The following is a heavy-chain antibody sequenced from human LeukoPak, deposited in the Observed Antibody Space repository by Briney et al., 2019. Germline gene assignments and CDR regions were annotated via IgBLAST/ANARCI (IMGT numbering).Heavy chain of an antibody. D-gene: IGHD3-3*01. V-gene: IGHV4-59*01. CDR3: ARDDGISYDFWSGYYTSGHYGMDV. Sequence: PSETLSLTCTVSGGSISSYYWRWIRQPPGKGLEWIGYIYYSGSTNYNPSLKSRVTISVDTSKNQFSLKLSSVTAADTAVYYCARDDGISYDFWSGYYTSGHYGMDVWGQGTTVTVSS. CDR2: IYYSGST. CDR1: GGSISSYY. J-gene: IGHJ6*02.